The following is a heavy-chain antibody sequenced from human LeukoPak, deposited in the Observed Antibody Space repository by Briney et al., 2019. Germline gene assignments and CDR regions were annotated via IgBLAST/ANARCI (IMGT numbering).Heavy chain of an antibody. CDR3: ARDNTGDVDY. Sequence: PSETLSLTCTVSGGSINDASWNWIRKPPGQGLEWIGYIYHSGGTNYNPSLKSRVTISLDTSKNQFSLKLSSVTAADTAVYYCARDNTGDVDYWGQGTLVTVSS. V-gene: IGHV4-59*01. CDR2: IYHSGGT. CDR1: GGSINDAS. J-gene: IGHJ4*02. D-gene: IGHD7-27*01.